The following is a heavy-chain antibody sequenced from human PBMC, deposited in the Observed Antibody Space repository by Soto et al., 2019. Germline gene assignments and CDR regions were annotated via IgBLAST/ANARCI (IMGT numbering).Heavy chain of an antibody. V-gene: IGHV1-69*01. D-gene: IGHD3-10*01. CDR3: ARLGSGYGDLHWYFDL. CDR1: GGTFSSYA. J-gene: IGHJ2*01. CDR2: IIPIFGTA. Sequence: QVQLVQYGAEVKKPGSSVKVSCKASGGTFSSYAISWVRQAPGQGLEWMGGIIPIFGTANYAQKFQGRVTITADESTRTAYMELSSLRSEHTAVYYFARLGSGYGDLHWYFDLWGRGTLVTVSS.